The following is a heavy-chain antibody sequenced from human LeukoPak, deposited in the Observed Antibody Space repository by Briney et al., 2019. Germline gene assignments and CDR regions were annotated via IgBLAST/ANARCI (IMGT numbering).Heavy chain of an antibody. CDR2: ISGSGGRT. CDR3: ARVSGRIQIWPQPFGDGMDV. D-gene: IGHD5-18*01. CDR1: GFTFSSCA. V-gene: IGHV3-23*01. J-gene: IGHJ6*02. Sequence: PGGSPRLSCAASGFTFSSCAMNWVRQAPGKGLECISAISGSGGRTYYADSVKGRFAISRDNSRNTLYLQMNSLRLEDTAIYYCARVSGRIQIWPQPFGDGMDVWGQGTTVTVSS.